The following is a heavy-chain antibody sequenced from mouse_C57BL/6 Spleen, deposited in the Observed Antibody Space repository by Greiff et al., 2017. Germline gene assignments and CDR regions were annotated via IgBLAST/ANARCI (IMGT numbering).Heavy chain of an antibody. D-gene: IGHD1-1*01. J-gene: IGHJ4*01. CDR1: GYTFTSYW. V-gene: IGHV1-64*01. CDR3: AATVVAMDYAMDY. Sequence: QVQLQQPGAELVKPGASVKLSCKASGYTFTSYWMHWVQQRPGQGLEWIGMIHPNSGSTNYNEKFKSKATLTVDKSSSTAYMQLRSRTSEDSAVYYCAATVVAMDYAMDYWGQGTSVTVSS. CDR2: IHPNSGST.